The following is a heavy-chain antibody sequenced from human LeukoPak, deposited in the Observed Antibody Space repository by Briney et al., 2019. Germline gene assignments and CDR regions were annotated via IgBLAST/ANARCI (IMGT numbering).Heavy chain of an antibody. CDR3: ARAIMDSSSWYGDY. D-gene: IGHD6-13*01. CDR1: GFTFSSYA. J-gene: IGHJ4*02. V-gene: IGHV3-30-3*01. Sequence: GGSLRLSCAASGFTFSSYAMYWVRQAPGKGPEWVAVISYDGSDKYYVDSVKGRFTISRDISKNTLYLRMNSLRAEDTAVYYCARAIMDSSSWYGDYWGQGSLVTVSS. CDR2: ISYDGSDK.